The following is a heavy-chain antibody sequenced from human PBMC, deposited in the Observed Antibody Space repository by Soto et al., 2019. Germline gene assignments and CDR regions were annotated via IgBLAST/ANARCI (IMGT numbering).Heavy chain of an antibody. D-gene: IGHD2-21*02. J-gene: IGHJ6*02. V-gene: IGHV4-59*01. Sequence: QVQLQESGPGLVKPSETLSLTCTVSGGSISSYYWSWIRQPPGKGLEWIGYIYYSGSTNYNPSLTSRVTISVDTSKNQFSRTLSSVTAADTAVYYCARYDFYYYYGMDVWGQGTTVTVSS. CDR3: ARYDFYYYYGMDV. CDR2: IYYSGST. CDR1: GGSISSYY.